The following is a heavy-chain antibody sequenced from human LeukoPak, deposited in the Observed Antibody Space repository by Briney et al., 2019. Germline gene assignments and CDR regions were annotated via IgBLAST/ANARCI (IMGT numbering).Heavy chain of an antibody. J-gene: IGHJ4*02. CDR2: INHSGST. D-gene: IGHD6-13*01. CDR1: GGSFSGYY. V-gene: IGHV4-34*01. Sequence: SETLSLTCAVYGGSFSGYYWSWIRQPPGEGLEWIGEINHSGSTNYNPSLKSRVTISVDTSKNQFSLKLSSVTAADTAVYYCARGRGIAAAGKLDYWGQGTLVTVSS. CDR3: ARGRGIAAAGKLDY.